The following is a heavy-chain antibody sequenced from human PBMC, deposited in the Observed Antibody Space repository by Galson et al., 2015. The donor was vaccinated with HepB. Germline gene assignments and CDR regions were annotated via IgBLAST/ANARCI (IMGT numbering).Heavy chain of an antibody. Sequence: SVKVSCKASGYTFTSYGISWVRQAPGQGLEWMGWISAYNGNTNYAQKLQGRVTMTTDTSTSTAYMELRSLRSDDTAVYCCARDQVRRGATASRVDYWGQGTLVTVSS. J-gene: IGHJ4*02. CDR2: ISAYNGNT. D-gene: IGHD1-26*01. V-gene: IGHV1-18*01. CDR3: ARDQVRRGATASRVDY. CDR1: GYTFTSYG.